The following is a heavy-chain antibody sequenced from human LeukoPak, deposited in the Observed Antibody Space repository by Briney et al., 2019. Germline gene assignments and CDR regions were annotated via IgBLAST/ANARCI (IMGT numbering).Heavy chain of an antibody. D-gene: IGHD2/OR15-2a*01. V-gene: IGHV3-74*03. J-gene: IGHJ4*02. CDR1: GFSFSSCW. CDR2: ISPDGSSA. Sequence: QPGGSLRLSCAASGFSFSSCWMHWVGQAPGKGLVWVARISPDGSSALSADSVRGRFTISRDNADNTLYLQLNSLRAEDTAVYYCARVSFCPRCHFDYWGQGTLVTVSS. CDR3: ARVSFCPRCHFDY.